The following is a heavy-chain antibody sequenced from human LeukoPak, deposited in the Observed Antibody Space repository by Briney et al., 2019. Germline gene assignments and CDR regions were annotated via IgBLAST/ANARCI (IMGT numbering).Heavy chain of an antibody. CDR1: GFTFSSYE. CDR2: ISVSGNT. CDR3: AKAPVTTCSGAYCYPFDY. Sequence: GGSLRLSCAASGFTFSSYEMNWVRQGPGKGLEWVSAISVSGNTYHADSVKGRFTISRDSSKNTLYLQMNSLRAGDAAVYYCAKAPVTTCSGAYCYPFDYWSQGTLVTVSS. D-gene: IGHD2-15*01. J-gene: IGHJ4*02. V-gene: IGHV3-23*01.